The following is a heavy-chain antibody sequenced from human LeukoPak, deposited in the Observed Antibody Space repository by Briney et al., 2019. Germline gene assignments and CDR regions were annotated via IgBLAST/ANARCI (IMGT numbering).Heavy chain of an antibody. V-gene: IGHV1-46*01. CDR1: GYTFTSYY. CDR2: INPSGGST. Sequence: GASVKVSCKASGYTFTSYYMHWVRQAPGQGLEWMGIINPSGGSTNYAQKFQGRVTMTRDTSTSTVYMELSSLRSEDTAVYYCARYSSSSLTRKRYYYYYMDVWGKGTTVTVSS. D-gene: IGHD6-6*01. J-gene: IGHJ6*03. CDR3: ARYSSSSLTRKRYYYYYMDV.